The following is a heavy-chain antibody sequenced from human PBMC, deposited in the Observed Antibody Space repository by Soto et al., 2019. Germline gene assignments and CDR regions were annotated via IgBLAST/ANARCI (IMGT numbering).Heavy chain of an antibody. V-gene: IGHV3-30*03. CDR2: ISNDGSNK. D-gene: IGHD6-19*01. CDR1: GFSFSTYG. Sequence: GSLRLSCAASGFSFSTYGMHWVRQAPGKGLEWVAFISNDGSNKYYADSVKGRFTISRDNSKNTLYLQMNSLRAEDTAVYYCARETGYSSGWRQDYWGQGTLVTVSS. CDR3: ARETGYSSGWRQDY. J-gene: IGHJ4*02.